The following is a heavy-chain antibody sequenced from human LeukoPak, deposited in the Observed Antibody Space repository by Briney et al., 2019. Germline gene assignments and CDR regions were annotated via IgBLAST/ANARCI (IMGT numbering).Heavy chain of an antibody. D-gene: IGHD3-3*01. CDR3: ARTAPYYDFWSGNGSFDY. J-gene: IGHJ4*02. Sequence: SETLSLTCTVSGGSISSGGYYWSWIRQHPGKGLEWIGYIYYSGSTYYNPSLKSRVTISVDTSKNQFSLKLSSVTAADTAVYYCARTAPYYDFWSGNGSFDYWGQGTLVTVSS. CDR1: GGSISSGGYY. V-gene: IGHV4-31*03. CDR2: IYYSGST.